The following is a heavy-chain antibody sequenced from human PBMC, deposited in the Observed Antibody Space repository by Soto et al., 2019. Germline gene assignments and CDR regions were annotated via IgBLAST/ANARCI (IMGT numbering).Heavy chain of an antibody. CDR2: MSGSSSTT. V-gene: IGHV3-23*01. Sequence: GGSLRLSCATSGLTFSNYAMSWVRQAPGGGLEWVSSMSGSSSTTYYADSVRGRFTISRDRSKNTLYLQMSSLRAEDTALYYCAKNQERELPRVIDFWGQGTLVTVSS. CDR3: AKNQERELPRVIDF. J-gene: IGHJ4*02. D-gene: IGHD1-7*01. CDR1: GLTFSNYA.